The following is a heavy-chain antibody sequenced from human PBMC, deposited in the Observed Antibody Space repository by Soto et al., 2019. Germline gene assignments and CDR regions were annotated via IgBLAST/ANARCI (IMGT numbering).Heavy chain of an antibody. D-gene: IGHD5-12*01. Sequence: PGEAVKISCNGSGYRVTIYCIAWVRQIPGKGLEWMGIIYPGDSDTRYSPSFQGQVTISADKSISTAYLQWSSLKASDTAMYYCARPLRDGYDLSPFDYWGQGTLVTVSS. CDR1: GYRVTIYC. J-gene: IGHJ4*02. V-gene: IGHV5-51*01. CDR2: IYPGDSDT. CDR3: ARPLRDGYDLSPFDY.